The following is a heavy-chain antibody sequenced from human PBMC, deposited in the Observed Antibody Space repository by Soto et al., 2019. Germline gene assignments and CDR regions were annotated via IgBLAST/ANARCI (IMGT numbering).Heavy chain of an antibody. CDR1: GYTFTSYG. J-gene: IGHJ6*02. CDR3: ARAGLGVPGTGYGMDV. CDR2: ISAYNGNT. D-gene: IGHD6-19*01. V-gene: IGHV1-18*01. Sequence: QVQLVQSGSEVKKPGASVKVSCKASGYTFTSYGISWVRQAPGQGLEWMGWISAYNGNTIYAQKLQGRVTMTTDTSMSTAYMEVRSLGSDDTAVYYCARAGLGVPGTGYGMDVWGQGTTVTVSS.